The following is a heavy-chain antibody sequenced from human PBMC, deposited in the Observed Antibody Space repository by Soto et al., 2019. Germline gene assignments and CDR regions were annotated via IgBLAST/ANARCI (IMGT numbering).Heavy chain of an antibody. Sequence: ASVKVSCKASGYTFTSYYMHCVRQAPGQGLEWVGIINPSGGSTSYAQKFQGRVTMTRDTSTSTVYMELSSLRSEDTAVYYCARDFWSGYYGGGMDVWGQGTTVTSP. CDR1: GYTFTSYY. CDR3: ARDFWSGYYGGGMDV. V-gene: IGHV1-46*01. CDR2: INPSGGST. D-gene: IGHD3-3*01. J-gene: IGHJ6*02.